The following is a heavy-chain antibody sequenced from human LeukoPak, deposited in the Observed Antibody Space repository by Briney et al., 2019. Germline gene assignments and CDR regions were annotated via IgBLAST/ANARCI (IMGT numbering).Heavy chain of an antibody. D-gene: IGHD5-18*01. J-gene: IGHJ5*02. CDR1: GFTFSSYG. V-gene: IGHV3-30*02. Sequence: GGSLRLSCAASGFTFSSYGMHWVRQAPGKGLEWVAFIRYDGSNKYYADSVKGRFTISRDNSKNTLYLQMNSLRAEDTAVYYCAKGGHVQPWLKYWFDPWGQGTLVTVSS. CDR3: AKGGHVQPWLKYWFDP. CDR2: IRYDGSNK.